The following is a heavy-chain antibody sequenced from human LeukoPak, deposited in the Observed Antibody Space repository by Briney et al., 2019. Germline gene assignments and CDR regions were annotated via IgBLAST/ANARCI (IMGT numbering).Heavy chain of an antibody. Sequence: PSETLSLTCAVYGGSFSGYYWSWIRQPPGKGLEWIGEINHSGSTNYNPSLKSRVTISVDTSKNQFSLKLSSVTAADTAVYYCVSAWIAAAGSIDYWGQGTLVTVSS. V-gene: IGHV4-34*01. CDR1: GGSFSGYY. CDR3: VSAWIAAAGSIDY. J-gene: IGHJ4*02. D-gene: IGHD6-13*01. CDR2: INHSGST.